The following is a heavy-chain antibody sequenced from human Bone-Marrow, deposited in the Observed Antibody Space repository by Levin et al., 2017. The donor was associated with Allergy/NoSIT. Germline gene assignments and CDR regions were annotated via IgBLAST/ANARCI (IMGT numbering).Heavy chain of an antibody. V-gene: IGHV3-23*01. D-gene: IGHD5-18*01. Sequence: LSLTCAASGFTFSSYAMSWVRQAPGKGLEWVSAMSGSGVSTHYADSVKGRFTISRDNSKNTLYLQMNSLRAEDTAVYYCAKDLRQGYSSGSYYFDYWGQGTLVTVSS. J-gene: IGHJ4*02. CDR1: GFTFSSYA. CDR2: MSGSGVST. CDR3: AKDLRQGYSSGSYYFDY.